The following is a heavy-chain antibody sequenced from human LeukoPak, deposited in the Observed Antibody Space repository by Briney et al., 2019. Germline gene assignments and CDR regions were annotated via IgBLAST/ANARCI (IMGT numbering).Heavy chain of an antibody. D-gene: IGHD3-3*01. CDR2: ISSSGSTV. Sequence: PGGSLRLSCAASGFTFSSYEMNWVRQAPGKGLEWVSYISSSGSTVYYADSVKGRFTISRDNSKDTLYLQMNSLKPEDTAIYYCAREKRSGYYPGYWGQGTLVTVSS. J-gene: IGHJ4*02. CDR1: GFTFSSYE. V-gene: IGHV3-48*03. CDR3: AREKRSGYYPGY.